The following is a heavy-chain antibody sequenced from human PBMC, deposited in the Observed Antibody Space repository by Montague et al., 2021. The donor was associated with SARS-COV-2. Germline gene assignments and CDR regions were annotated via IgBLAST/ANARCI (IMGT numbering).Heavy chain of an antibody. V-gene: IGHV4-34*01. CDR2: INHSGST. CDR3: ARGPHSSSWDYYYYYGMDV. CDR1: GGSFSGYY. D-gene: IGHD6-13*01. Sequence: SETLSLTCAVYGGSFSGYYWSWIRQPPGKGLEWIGEINHSGSTNYNPSLKSRVTISVDTSKNQSSLNLSSVTAADTAVYYCARGPHSSSWDYYYYYGMDVWGQGTTVTVSS. J-gene: IGHJ6*02.